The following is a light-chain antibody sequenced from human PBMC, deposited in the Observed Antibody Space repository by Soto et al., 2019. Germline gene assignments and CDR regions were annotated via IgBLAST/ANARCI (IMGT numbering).Light chain of an antibody. Sequence: QSVLTQPASVSGSPRQSITISCTGTSSDVGGYNYVSWYQQHPGKAPKLMIYDVSNRPSGVSNRFSGSKSGNTASLTISGLQAEDEADYYCSSYTSSSPPVVFGGGTKLTVL. CDR2: DVS. CDR3: SSYTSSSPPVV. CDR1: SSDVGGYNY. V-gene: IGLV2-14*01. J-gene: IGLJ2*01.